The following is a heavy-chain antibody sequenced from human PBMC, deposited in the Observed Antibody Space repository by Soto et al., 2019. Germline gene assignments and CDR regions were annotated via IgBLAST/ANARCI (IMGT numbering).Heavy chain of an antibody. J-gene: IGHJ6*02. D-gene: IGHD2-15*01. Sequence: ASATVSCKASGYTFTSYYRHWVRHAPGQALEWMGIINPSGGSTSYAQKFQGRVTMTRDTSTSTVYMELSSLRSEDTAVYYCASQYCSGGSCYSWDYYYYGMDVWGQGTTVTVS. CDR3: ASQYCSGGSCYSWDYYYYGMDV. CDR2: INPSGGST. V-gene: IGHV1-46*03. CDR1: GYTFTSYY.